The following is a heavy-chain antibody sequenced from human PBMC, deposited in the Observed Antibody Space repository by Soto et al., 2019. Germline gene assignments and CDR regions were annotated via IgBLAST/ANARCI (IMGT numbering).Heavy chain of an antibody. Sequence: ASVKVSCKASGYTFSNFGISWVRQAPGQGLEWMGWLNTYNGNTNFAVKFQGRVTMTTDTSTSTAYMDLRSSVTAADTAVYYCARWWSGSRQGFDPWGQGTLVTVSS. CDR3: ARWWSGSRQGFDP. D-gene: IGHD3-3*01. J-gene: IGHJ5*02. CDR2: LNTYNGNT. V-gene: IGHV1-18*01. CDR1: GYTFSNFG.